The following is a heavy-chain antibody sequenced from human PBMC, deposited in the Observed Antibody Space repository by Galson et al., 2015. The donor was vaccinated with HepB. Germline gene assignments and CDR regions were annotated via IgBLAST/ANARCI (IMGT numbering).Heavy chain of an antibody. V-gene: IGHV3-74*01. CDR2: INSDGSGP. Sequence: SLRLSCAASGFTFSSYWMHWVRQAPGKGLVWVSRINSDGSGPRYADSVKGRFTISRDNAKNTLYLQRDSLRAEDTAVYYCARVGFPPGAVDIWGQGTMVTVSS. D-gene: IGHD3-10*01. J-gene: IGHJ3*02. CDR1: GFTFSSYW. CDR3: ARVGFPPGAVDI.